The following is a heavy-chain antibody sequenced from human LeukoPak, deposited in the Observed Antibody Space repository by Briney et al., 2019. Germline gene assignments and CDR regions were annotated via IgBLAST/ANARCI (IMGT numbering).Heavy chain of an antibody. V-gene: IGHV1-46*01. D-gene: IGHD3-3*01. CDR1: GYTCTSYY. CDR3: ARGGVLRFLGSPYYYYGMDV. J-gene: IGHJ6*02. CDR2: INPSGGST. Sequence: ASVKVSCKTSGYTCTSYYMHWVRQAPGQGLAWMGIINPSGGSTSYAQKFQGRVTMTRDTSTSPVYMELSSLRSEDTAVYYCARGGVLRFLGSPYYYYGMDVWGQGTTVTASS.